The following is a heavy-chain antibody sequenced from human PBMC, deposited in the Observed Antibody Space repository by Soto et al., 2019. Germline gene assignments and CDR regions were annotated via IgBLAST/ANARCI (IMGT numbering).Heavy chain of an antibody. CDR1: GFTFSSYG. J-gene: IGHJ4*02. V-gene: IGHV3-33*01. D-gene: IGHD6-13*01. CDR3: AREKHSSSSFPPHLDY. Sequence: GGSLRLSCAASGFTFSSYGMHWVRQAPGKGLEWVAVIWYDGSNKYYADSVKGRFTISRDNSKNTLYLQMNSLRAEDTAVYYCAREKHSSSSFPPHLDYWGQGTLVTVSS. CDR2: IWYDGSNK.